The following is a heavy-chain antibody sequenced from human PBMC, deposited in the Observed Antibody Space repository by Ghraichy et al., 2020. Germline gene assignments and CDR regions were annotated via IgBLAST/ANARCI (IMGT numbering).Heavy chain of an antibody. CDR3: ARDTLPADWSFDY. V-gene: IGHV3-64*02. Sequence: GGSLRLSCAASGFTFSTYAMHWVRQAPGKGLEYVSAITGDGGITYYADSVKGRFTISRDNSKDTLYLQMGSLRAEDMAVYYCARDTLPADWSFDYWGQGTLVTVSS. CDR2: ITGDGGIT. D-gene: IGHD3-9*01. J-gene: IGHJ4*02. CDR1: GFTFSTYA.